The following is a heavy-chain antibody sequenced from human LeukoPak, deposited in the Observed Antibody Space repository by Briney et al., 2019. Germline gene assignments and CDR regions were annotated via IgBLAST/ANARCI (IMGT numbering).Heavy chain of an antibody. D-gene: IGHD2-15*01. J-gene: IGHJ2*01. V-gene: IGHV4-61*02. CDR1: GGSISSGSYY. CDR2: IYTSGST. CDR3: ARVACSGGSCLLFDL. Sequence: PSETLSLTCTVSGGSISSGSYYWSWIRQPAGKGLEWIGRIYTSGSTNYNPSLKSRVTISVDTSKNRISLKLSSVTAADTAVYNCARVACSGGSCLLFDLWGRGTLVTVSS.